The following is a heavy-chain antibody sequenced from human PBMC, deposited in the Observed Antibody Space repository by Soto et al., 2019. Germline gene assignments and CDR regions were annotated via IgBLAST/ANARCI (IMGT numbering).Heavy chain of an antibody. Sequence: SETLSLTCTVSGGSISSYYWSWIRQPPGKGLEWIGYIYYSGSTNYNPSLKSRVTISVDTSKNQFSLKLSSVTAADTAVYYCARGSKGVLTGYYDAFDIWGQGTMVTVSS. CDR3: ARGSKGVLTGYYDAFDI. CDR2: IYYSGST. CDR1: GGSISSYY. J-gene: IGHJ3*02. V-gene: IGHV4-59*01. D-gene: IGHD3-9*01.